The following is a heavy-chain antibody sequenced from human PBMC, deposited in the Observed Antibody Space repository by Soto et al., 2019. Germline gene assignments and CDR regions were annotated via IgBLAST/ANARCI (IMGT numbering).Heavy chain of an antibody. V-gene: IGHV4-61*01. Sequence: QVQLQESGPGLVKPSETLSLTCTVSGGSVSSGSYYWSWIRQPPGKGLEWIGYIYYSGSTNYNPSLKSRVTISVDTSKNQFSLKLSSVTAADTAVYYCARVGGRVRGVTNWGEGPLVTVCS. D-gene: IGHD3-10*01. J-gene: IGHJ4*02. CDR2: IYYSGST. CDR1: GGSVSSGSYY. CDR3: ARVGGRVRGVTN.